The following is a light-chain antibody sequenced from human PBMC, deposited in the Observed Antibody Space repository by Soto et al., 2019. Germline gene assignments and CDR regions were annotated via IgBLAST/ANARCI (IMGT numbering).Light chain of an antibody. V-gene: IGKV4-1*01. CDR3: QQYYSTPWT. CDR2: WAS. CDR1: QSVLYSSNNKNY. J-gene: IGKJ1*01. Sequence: DIVMTQSPDSLAVSLGERATINCKSSQSVLYSSNNKNYLAWYQQKPGQPPKLLIYWASTRESGVPDRSSGSGSGTDFTLTISSLQAEDVAVYSCQQYYSTPWTFGQGTKVEIK.